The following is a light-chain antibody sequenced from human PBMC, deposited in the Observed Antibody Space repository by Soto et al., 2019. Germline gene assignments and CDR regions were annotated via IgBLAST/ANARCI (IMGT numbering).Light chain of an antibody. CDR2: DAS. J-gene: IGKJ1*01. Sequence: DIQVTQSPPTLSESVGDRVTITCRASQTISTWMAWYQQKPGKAPKLLVYDASTLQSGVASRFSGSGSGTEFTLTISSLQPDDFATYYCQHYNSYSEAFGQGTKVDI. CDR3: QHYNSYSEA. V-gene: IGKV1-5*01. CDR1: QTISTW.